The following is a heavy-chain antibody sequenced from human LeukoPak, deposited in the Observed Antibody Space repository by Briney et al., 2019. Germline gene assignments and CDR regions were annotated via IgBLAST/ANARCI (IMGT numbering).Heavy chain of an antibody. CDR2: ISAYNGNT. D-gene: IGHD6-19*01. CDR3: ARDSSSGWLRDAFDI. CDR1: GYTFTSYG. V-gene: IGHV1-18*01. J-gene: IGHJ3*02. Sequence: ASVKVSCKASGYTFTSYGISWVRQAPGQGLEWMGWISAYNGNTNYAQKLQGRVTMTTDTSTSTAYMELRSLRSGDTAVYYCARDSSSGWLRDAFDIWGQGTMVTVSS.